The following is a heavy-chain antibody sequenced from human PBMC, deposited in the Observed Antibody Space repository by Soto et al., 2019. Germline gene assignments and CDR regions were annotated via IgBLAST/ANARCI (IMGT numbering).Heavy chain of an antibody. CDR1: GYTFTRYG. J-gene: IGHJ5*02. V-gene: IGHV1-18*01. D-gene: IGHD1-26*01. CDR3: ARTQTDVDSGGYSWFDP. Sequence: ASVKVSCKASGYTFTRYGISWVRQAPVQGLEWMGWISAYNGNTNYAQKLQGRVTMTTDTSTSTAYMELRSLRSDDTAVYYCARTQTDVDSGGYSWFDPWGQGTLVTVSS. CDR2: ISAYNGNT.